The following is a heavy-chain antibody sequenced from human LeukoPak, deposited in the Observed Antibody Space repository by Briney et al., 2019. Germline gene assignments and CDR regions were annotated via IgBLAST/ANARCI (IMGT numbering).Heavy chain of an antibody. V-gene: IGHV4-39*01. CDR3: ARREGVIASADYFDY. CDR1: GGSISSSSYY. J-gene: IGHJ4*02. CDR2: IYYSGST. Sequence: SETLSLTCTVSGGSISSSSYYWGWIRQPPGKGLEWIGTIYYSGSTYYNPALNSRVTISVDTSKNLFSLKLTSVTAADTAVYYCARREGVIASADYFDYWGQGTLVTVSS. D-gene: IGHD6-13*01.